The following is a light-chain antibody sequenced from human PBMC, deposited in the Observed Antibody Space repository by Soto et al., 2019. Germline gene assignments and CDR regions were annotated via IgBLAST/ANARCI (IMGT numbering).Light chain of an antibody. J-gene: IGKJ1*01. V-gene: IGKV3-20*01. CDR1: QSVSSSY. CDR3: QQYGSSPWT. CDR2: GAS. Sequence: EFVLTQSPGTLSLSPGASATLSCRASQSVSSSYLAWYQQKPGQAPRLLIYGASSRATGIPDRFSGSGSGTDFTLTISRLEPEDFAVYYCQQYGSSPWTFGQGTKVDIK.